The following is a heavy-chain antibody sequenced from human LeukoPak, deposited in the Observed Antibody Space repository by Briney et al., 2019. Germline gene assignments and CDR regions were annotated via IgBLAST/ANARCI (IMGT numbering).Heavy chain of an antibody. V-gene: IGHV3-23*01. CDR2: ISGSGGST. D-gene: IGHD6-13*01. J-gene: IGHJ4*02. CDR3: AKDNSIAAAGSYFDY. CDR1: GFTFSSYA. Sequence: PGGSLRLSCAASGFTFSSYAMSWVRQAPGKGLEWVSAISGSGGSTYYADSVKGRFTISRDNSKNTLYLQVNSLRAEDTAVYYCAKDNSIAAAGSYFDYWGQGTLVTVSS.